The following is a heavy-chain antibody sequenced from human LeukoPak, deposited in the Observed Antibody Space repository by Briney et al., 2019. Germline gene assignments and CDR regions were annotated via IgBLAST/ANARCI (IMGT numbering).Heavy chain of an antibody. D-gene: IGHD2-2*01. V-gene: IGHV4-59*01. Sequence: SETLSLTCTVSGASITHDYWSWIRQPPGKGLEWIGDIYYSGSTNYNPSLKSRVTISLDTSKNQFSLKLSSVTAADTAVYYCARDQTHCSSTSCYYYYGMDVWGQGTTVTVSS. CDR3: ARDQTHCSSTSCYYYYGMDV. J-gene: IGHJ6*02. CDR2: IYYSGST. CDR1: GASITHDY.